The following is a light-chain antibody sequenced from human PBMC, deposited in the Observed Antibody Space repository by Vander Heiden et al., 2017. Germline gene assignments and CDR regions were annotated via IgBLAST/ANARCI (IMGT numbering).Light chain of an antibody. J-gene: IGKJ2*01. CDR1: QSIDNY. Sequence: DTELNSAPFSLSASVGDRVTITCRASQSIDNYLSWYQHKAGKAPNLLIYTASSLQMGVPSRFSGSRSGTDFTLTISSLQTEDFATYYCQQSYSLPYTFGQGTKLEIK. V-gene: IGKV1-39*01. CDR2: TAS. CDR3: QQSYSLPYT.